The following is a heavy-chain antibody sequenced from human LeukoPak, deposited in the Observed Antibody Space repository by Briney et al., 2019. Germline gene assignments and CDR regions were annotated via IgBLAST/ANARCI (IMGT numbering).Heavy chain of an antibody. V-gene: IGHV4-39*01. D-gene: IGHD3-10*01. CDR3: ASAGSGSYYPHLSFDY. J-gene: IGHJ4*02. CDR2: IYYSGST. Sequence: SETLSLTCTASGDSFSRRSSYWGWLRQPPGKGLEWIGSIYYSGSTYYNPSLKSRVTISVDTSKNQFSLKLSSVTAADTAVYYCASAGSGSYYPHLSFDYWGQGTLVTVSS. CDR1: GDSFSRRSSY.